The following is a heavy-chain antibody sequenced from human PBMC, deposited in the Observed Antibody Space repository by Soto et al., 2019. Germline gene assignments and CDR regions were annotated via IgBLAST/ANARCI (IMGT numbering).Heavy chain of an antibody. V-gene: IGHV4-61*01. D-gene: IGHD2-15*01. CDR2: IYYSGST. Sequence: SETLSLTCPFSGFSVSSRIYYWRWPRQPPGKGLEWIGYIYYSGSTNYNPSLKSRVTISVDTSKNQFSLKLSSVTAADTAVYYCARGAVVVPNGLIAGMDGWGLGNTVIVFS. J-gene: IGHJ6*02. CDR3: ARGAVVVPNGLIAGMDG. CDR1: GFSVSSRIYY.